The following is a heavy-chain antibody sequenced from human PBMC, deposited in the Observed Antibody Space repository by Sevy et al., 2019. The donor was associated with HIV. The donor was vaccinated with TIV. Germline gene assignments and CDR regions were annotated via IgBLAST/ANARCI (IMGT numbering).Heavy chain of an antibody. V-gene: IGHV3-74*01. D-gene: IGHD6-13*01. J-gene: IGHJ4*02. CDR2: VKSDGSST. CDR1: GFTLSSYW. CDR3: ARGAAAGTFDY. Sequence: GGSLRLSCAASGFTLSSYWMHWVRQAPGKGLVWVSRVKSDGSSTSYADSVKGRFTISRDNAKNTLYLQMNSLRAEDTAVYYCARGAAAGTFDYWGQGPLVTVSS.